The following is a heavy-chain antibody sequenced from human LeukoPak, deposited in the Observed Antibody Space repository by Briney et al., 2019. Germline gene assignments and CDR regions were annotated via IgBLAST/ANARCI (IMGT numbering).Heavy chain of an antibody. CDR2: IIPIFGTA. D-gene: IGHD3-10*01. V-gene: IGHV1-69*06. CDR1: GGTFSSYA. CDR3: ASAGGGAPYYYGSGSYFYYNGMDV. Sequence: ASVKVSCKSSGGTFSSYAISWVRQALGQGLEWMGGIIPIFGTANYAQKFQGRVTITADKSTSTAYMELSSLRYENTAVYYCASAGGGAPYYYGSGSYFYYNGMDVWGKGTTVTVSS. J-gene: IGHJ6*04.